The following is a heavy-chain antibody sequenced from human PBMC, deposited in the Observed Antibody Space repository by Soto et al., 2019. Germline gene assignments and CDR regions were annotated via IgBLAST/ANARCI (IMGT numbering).Heavy chain of an antibody. CDR1: GVTFDTHA. Sequence: QVQLVQSGAEVKKPGSSVKVSCKASGVTFDTHAISWVRQAPGQGLEWMGGISPIFGTADYAQKFQGRVTISADESTNTAYLELSSLRSEDTAVYYCATFGSGTYYVYGFDSWGQGTLVTVSS. V-gene: IGHV1-69*12. CDR3: ATFGSGTYYVYGFDS. CDR2: ISPIFGTA. J-gene: IGHJ4*02. D-gene: IGHD3-10*01.